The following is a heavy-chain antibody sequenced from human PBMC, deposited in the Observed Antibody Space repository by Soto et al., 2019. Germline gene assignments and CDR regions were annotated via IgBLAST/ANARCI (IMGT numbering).Heavy chain of an antibody. CDR3: ARGLSSPYATNNWFDP. CDR2: MNANSGNT. V-gene: IGHV1-8*01. Sequence: QVQLVQSGAEVKKPGASVKVSCKASGYTFTSYDINWVRQATGQGLEWMGWMNANSGNTGYAQKFQGRVTMTRNTSISTAYMELSSLRSEDTAVYYCARGLSSPYATNNWFDPWGQGTLVTVSS. D-gene: IGHD3-10*01. CDR1: GYTFTSYD. J-gene: IGHJ5*02.